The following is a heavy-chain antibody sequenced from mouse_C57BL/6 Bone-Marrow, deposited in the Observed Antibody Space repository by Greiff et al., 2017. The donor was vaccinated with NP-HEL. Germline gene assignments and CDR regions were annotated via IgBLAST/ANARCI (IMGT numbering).Heavy chain of an antibody. V-gene: IGHV3-6*01. CDR2: ISYDGSN. Sequence: EVQLQQSGPGLVKPSQSLSLTCSVTGYSITSGYYWNWIRQFPGNKLEWMGYISYDGSNNYNPSLKNRISITRDTSKNQFFLKLNSVTTEDTATYYCARDPVGFDYWGQGTTLTVSS. J-gene: IGHJ2*01. CDR1: GYSITSGYY. CDR3: ARDPVGFDY.